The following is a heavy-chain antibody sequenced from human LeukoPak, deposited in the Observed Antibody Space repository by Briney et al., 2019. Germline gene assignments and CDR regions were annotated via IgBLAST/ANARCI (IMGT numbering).Heavy chain of an antibody. J-gene: IGHJ4*02. Sequence: SETLSLTCAVYGGSFSGYYWSWIRQPPGKGLEWIGEINHSGSTNYNPSLKSRVTISVDTSKNQFSLKLSSVTAADTAVYYCARGRRSIAARTFDYWGQGTLVTVSS. V-gene: IGHV4-34*01. CDR1: GGSFSGYY. D-gene: IGHD6-6*01. CDR3: ARGRRSIAARTFDY. CDR2: INHSGST.